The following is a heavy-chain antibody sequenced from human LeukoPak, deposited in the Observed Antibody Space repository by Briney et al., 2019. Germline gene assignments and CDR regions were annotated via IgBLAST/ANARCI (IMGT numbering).Heavy chain of an antibody. CDR1: GDSLNGYY. V-gene: IGHV4-59*01. Sequence: PSETLSLTRTVSGDSLNGYYWNWIRQAPGKGLEWIGYIHYRGSTNYNPSLQSRVTISLDTSENQFSLKLSSVTAADTAVYYCAAEFDNEQWLDWDYWGRGTLVTVSS. CDR2: IHYRGST. D-gene: IGHD6-19*01. J-gene: IGHJ4*02. CDR3: AAEFDNEQWLDWDY.